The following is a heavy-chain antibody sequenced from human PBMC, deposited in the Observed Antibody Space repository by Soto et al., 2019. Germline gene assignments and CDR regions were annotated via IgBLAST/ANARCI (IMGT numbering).Heavy chain of an antibody. J-gene: IGHJ4*02. CDR1: GFTFSRYG. D-gene: IGHD2-2*01. V-gene: IGHV3-30*18. CDR3: AKDVYQPLPHTSGAFDY. CDR2: ISYDGSNK. Sequence: QVQLVESGGGVVQPGRSLRLSCAASGFTFSRYGMHWVRQAPGKGLEWVAVISYDGSNKYYADSVKGRFTISRDNSKNTLYLQMNSLRAEDTAVYYCAKDVYQPLPHTSGAFDYWGQGTLVTVSS.